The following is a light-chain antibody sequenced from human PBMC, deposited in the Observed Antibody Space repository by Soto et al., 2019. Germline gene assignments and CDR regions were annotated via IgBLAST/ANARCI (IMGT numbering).Light chain of an antibody. CDR3: QQGHNWPLT. Sequence: EIVMTQSPATLSVSPGESATLSCRASQSISSELAWYQQKPGQPPRVHIYGPSTRATGVPASFTGSGSGSDFTLPVGGLQSEDFAVYYCQQGHNWPLTFGQGTRLEI. CDR2: GPS. J-gene: IGKJ2*01. CDR1: QSISSE. V-gene: IGKV3-15*01.